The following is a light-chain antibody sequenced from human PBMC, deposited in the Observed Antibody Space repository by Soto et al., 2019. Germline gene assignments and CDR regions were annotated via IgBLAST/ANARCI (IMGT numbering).Light chain of an antibody. V-gene: IGKV3-20*01. CDR3: HQYMSSGT. Sequence: EIVLTQSPGSLSLSPGQRATLSCRASQSVDTTFFAWYQKKPGQAPRLLIYGASKRATGIQDRVSGSGSGTAFALIISRLEPEDFAVYYCHQYMSSGTFCQGTKGQIK. CDR1: QSVDTTF. J-gene: IGKJ1*01. CDR2: GAS.